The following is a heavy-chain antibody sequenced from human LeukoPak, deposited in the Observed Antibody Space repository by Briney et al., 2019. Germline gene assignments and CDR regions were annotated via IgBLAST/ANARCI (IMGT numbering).Heavy chain of an antibody. CDR1: GYTFTGYY. J-gene: IGHJ4*02. CDR2: ISAYNGNT. V-gene: IGHV1-18*04. CDR3: ARGRETGYYRF. D-gene: IGHD3-9*01. Sequence: GASVKVSCKASGYTFTGYYMHWVRQAPGQGLEWMGWISAYNGNTNYAQKLQGRVTMTTDTSTSTAYMELRSLRSDDTAVYYCARGRETGYYRFWGQGTLVTVSS.